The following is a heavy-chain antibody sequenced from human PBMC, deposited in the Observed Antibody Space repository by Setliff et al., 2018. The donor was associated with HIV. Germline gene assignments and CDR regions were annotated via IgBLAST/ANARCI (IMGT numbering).Heavy chain of an antibody. CDR3: VREDSTTGRYSYSMDV. CDR1: GFLFNDYA. Sequence: QAGGSLRLSCETSGFLFNDYAMHWVRQAPGKGLEWVSGITWNGGVMGYVDSTRGRFTISRDNVRNSLYLQMDSLTTDDTAVYYCVREDSTTGRYSYSMDVWGKGTTVTVSS. J-gene: IGHJ6*04. V-gene: IGHV3-9*01. CDR2: ITWNGGVM. D-gene: IGHD3-9*01.